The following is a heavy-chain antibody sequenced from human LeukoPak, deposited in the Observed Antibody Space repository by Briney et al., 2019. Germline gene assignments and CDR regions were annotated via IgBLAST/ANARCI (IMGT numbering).Heavy chain of an antibody. V-gene: IGHV1-69*13. Sequence: SVKVSCKASGGTFSSYAISWVRQAPGQGLEWMGGIIPIFGTANYAQKFQGRVTITADESTSTAYMELSSLRSEDTAGYYCVRDQAGYMDVWGKGATVTISS. CDR3: VRDQAGYMDV. CDR2: IIPIFGTA. D-gene: IGHD3-10*01. J-gene: IGHJ6*03. CDR1: GGTFSSYA.